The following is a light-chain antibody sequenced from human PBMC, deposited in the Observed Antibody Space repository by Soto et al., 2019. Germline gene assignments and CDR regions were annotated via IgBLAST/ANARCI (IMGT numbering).Light chain of an antibody. CDR1: QSVSSGY. Sequence: EIVLTQSPGTLSLSLGERATLSCRATQSVSSGYLAWYQQKPGQAPRLLMSSASSRATGIPDRFSGSGFGTDFTLTISRLEPEDFAVYYCQQFGSSPITFGGGTRVEIK. CDR3: QQFGSSPIT. CDR2: SAS. J-gene: IGKJ4*01. V-gene: IGKV3-20*01.